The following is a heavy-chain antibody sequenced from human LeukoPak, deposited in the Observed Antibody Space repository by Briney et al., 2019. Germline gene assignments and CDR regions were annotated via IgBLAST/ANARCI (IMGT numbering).Heavy chain of an antibody. D-gene: IGHD2-15*01. CDR2: IYYSGST. J-gene: IGHJ1*01. CDR1: GGSISSYY. Sequence: SETLSLTCTVSGGSISSYYWSWIRQPPGKGLEWIGYIYYSGSTNYNPSLKSRVTISVDTSKNQSSLKLSSVTAADTAVYYCASHLRYCSGGSCYAHFQHWGQGTLVTVSS. V-gene: IGHV4-59*01. CDR3: ASHLRYCSGGSCYAHFQH.